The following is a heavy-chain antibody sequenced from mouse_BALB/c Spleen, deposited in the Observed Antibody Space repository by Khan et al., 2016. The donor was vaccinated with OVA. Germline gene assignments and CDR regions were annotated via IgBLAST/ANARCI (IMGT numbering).Heavy chain of an antibody. CDR2: ISSGSSTI. Sequence: EVELVESGGGLVQPGGSRKLSCAASGFTFSSFGMHWVRQAPAKGLEWFAYISSGSSTIYYADTVKGRFTISRDTPKNTLFLQMTSLRSEDTAMYYCATYGWWDWGAGTTVTVSS. J-gene: IGHJ1*01. V-gene: IGHV5-17*02. CDR1: GFTFSSFG. CDR3: ATYGWWD. D-gene: IGHD1-1*01.